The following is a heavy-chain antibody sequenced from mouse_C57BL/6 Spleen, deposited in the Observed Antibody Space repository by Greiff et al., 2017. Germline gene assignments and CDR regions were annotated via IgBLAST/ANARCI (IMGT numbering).Heavy chain of an antibody. Sequence: EVQLQQSGPGLVKPSQSLSLTRSVTGYSITSGYYWNWIRQFPGNKLEWMGYIRYDGSNNYNPSLKNRISITRDTSTNQFFLKLNSVTTEDTATYYCARDNYSNYGFAYWGQGTLVTVSA. D-gene: IGHD2-5*01. CDR3: ARDNYSNYGFAY. CDR2: IRYDGSN. J-gene: IGHJ3*01. V-gene: IGHV3-6*01. CDR1: GYSITSGYY.